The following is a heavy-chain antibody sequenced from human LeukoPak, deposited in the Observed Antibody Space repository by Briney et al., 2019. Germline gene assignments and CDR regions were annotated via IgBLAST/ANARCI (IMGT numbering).Heavy chain of an antibody. CDR1: GFTFSSYA. Sequence: GGSLRLSCAASGFTFSSYAMNWVRQAPGKGVEGVSGITGSGGSTFYANSVKGRFTISRDNSKNTLYLQMNSLRAEHTAVYYCAKDRVCSAVSCYFDYWGQGTLVTVSS. J-gene: IGHJ4*02. V-gene: IGHV3-23*01. CDR2: ITGSGGST. D-gene: IGHD2-15*01. CDR3: AKDRVCSAVSCYFDY.